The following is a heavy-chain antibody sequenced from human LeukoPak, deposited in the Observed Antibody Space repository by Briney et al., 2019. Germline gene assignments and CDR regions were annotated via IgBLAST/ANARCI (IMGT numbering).Heavy chain of an antibody. V-gene: IGHV1-8*01. Sequence: ASVNLSCKSSGYTFTIYSINWDRQATGQGLEWMGWLNPSSGNSGYAQKFPGRVSMTRNTSISTAYMELSSLRSEDTAVYYCARGNYYDSSGYPGYYYMDVWGKGTTVTISS. CDR1: GYTFTIYS. CDR2: LNPSSGNS. CDR3: ARGNYYDSSGYPGYYYMDV. D-gene: IGHD3-22*01. J-gene: IGHJ6*03.